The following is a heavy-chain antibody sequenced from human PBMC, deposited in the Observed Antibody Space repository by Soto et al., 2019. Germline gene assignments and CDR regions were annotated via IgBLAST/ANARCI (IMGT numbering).Heavy chain of an antibody. CDR3: ARVELTDAFDI. D-gene: IGHD1-26*01. CDR1: GCTFSSYS. J-gene: IGHJ3*02. CDR2: ISSSSSTI. V-gene: IGHV3-48*01. Sequence: GGSLRLSCAASGCTFSSYSMSWIRQAPGKGLEWVSYISSSSSTIYYADSVKGRFTISRDNAKNSLYLQMNSLRAEDTAVYYCARVELTDAFDIWGQGTMVTVSS.